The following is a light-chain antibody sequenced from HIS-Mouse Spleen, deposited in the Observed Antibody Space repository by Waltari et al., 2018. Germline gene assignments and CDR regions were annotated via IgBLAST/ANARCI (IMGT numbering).Light chain of an antibody. Sequence: QSALTQPRSVSGSPGQSVTISCTGTSSDVGGYNYVSWYQQHPGKAPKLLIYDVSKRPSGVLERFSGSKSGNTASLTISGLQAEDEADYYCCSYAGSYTLVFGGGTKLTVL. CDR3: CSYAGSYTLV. V-gene: IGLV2-11*01. CDR2: DVS. J-gene: IGLJ3*02. CDR1: SSDVGGYNY.